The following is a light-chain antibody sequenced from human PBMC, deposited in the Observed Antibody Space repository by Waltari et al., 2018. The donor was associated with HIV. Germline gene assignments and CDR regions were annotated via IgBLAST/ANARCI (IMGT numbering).Light chain of an antibody. Sequence: SVLTQPPSASGTPGQRVTISCSGSSSNIGSNYVYWYRQLPGTAPKLLIYENNQRPSGVPDRFSGSKSGTSASLAISGLQSEDEADYYCSAWDDSLNGPLFGGGTKLTVL. CDR2: ENN. CDR3: SAWDDSLNGPL. J-gene: IGLJ3*02. CDR1: SSNIGSNY. V-gene: IGLV1-47*01.